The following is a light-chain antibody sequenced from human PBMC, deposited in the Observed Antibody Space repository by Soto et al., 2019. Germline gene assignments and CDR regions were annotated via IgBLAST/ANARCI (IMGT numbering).Light chain of an antibody. V-gene: IGKV3-15*01. CDR1: QSVSSK. J-gene: IGKJ1*01. Sequence: EIVMMQSPATLSVSPGERATLSCRASQSVSSKLAWYQQKPGQVPRVLIYGASTRATGIPARFSGSGSGTEFTLTISSLQSEDFAVYFCQHYNDWPPTWTFGQGTKV. CDR2: GAS. CDR3: QHYNDWPPTWT.